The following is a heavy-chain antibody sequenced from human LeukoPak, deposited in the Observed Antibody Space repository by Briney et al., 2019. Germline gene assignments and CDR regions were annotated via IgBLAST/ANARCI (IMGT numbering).Heavy chain of an antibody. J-gene: IGHJ4*02. V-gene: IGHV3-21*06. CDR3: ATETNGRHYDY. CDR2: IGPTGSDR. CDR1: GLTFSTSG. Sequence: GGSLRLSCTASGLTFSTSGFNWVRQAPGKGLEWVASIGPTGSDRYHAESIKGRFTISRDHANNFLYLQMNSLRAEDTAVYYCATETNGRHYDYWGQGTLLTVSS. D-gene: IGHD1-14*01.